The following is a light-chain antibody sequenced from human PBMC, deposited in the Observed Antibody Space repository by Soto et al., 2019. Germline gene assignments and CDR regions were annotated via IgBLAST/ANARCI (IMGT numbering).Light chain of an antibody. CDR2: EVT. J-gene: IGLJ1*01. CDR1: SGDVGGYNL. Sequence: PRRSLTHPKTGTSGDVGGYNLVSWYQQHPGKAPKLMIYEVTERPSGVSNRFSGSKSGNTASLTISGLLPDDEADYYCFSYAANIEVFGSGTKVPVL. CDR3: FSYAANIEV. V-gene: IGLV2-23*02.